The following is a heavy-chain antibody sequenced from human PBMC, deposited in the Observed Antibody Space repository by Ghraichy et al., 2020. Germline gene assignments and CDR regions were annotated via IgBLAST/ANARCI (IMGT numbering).Heavy chain of an antibody. CDR2: ITSSSRFI. CDR1: GFTLSGYS. D-gene: IGHD2-21*01. J-gene: IGHJ6*02. V-gene: IGHV3-48*02. CDR3: ARGSRVVRYYYYDGMDV. Sequence: GESLNISCVGSGFTLSGYSMNWVRQAPGKGLEWVSYITSSSRFISYADSVKGRFTVSRDNAQNSLYLQMKSLRDEDTAVYYCARGSRVVRYYYYDGMDVWGQGTTVTVSS.